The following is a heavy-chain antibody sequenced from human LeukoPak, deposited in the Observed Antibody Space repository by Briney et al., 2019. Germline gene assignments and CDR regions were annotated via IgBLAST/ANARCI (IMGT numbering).Heavy chain of an antibody. CDR2: IYTSGST. CDR3: ARTYYDILTGYYPYYLDY. CDR1: GGSISSGSYY. J-gene: IGHJ4*02. D-gene: IGHD3-9*01. V-gene: IGHV4-61*02. Sequence: SETLSLTCTVSGGSISSGSYYWSWIRQPAGKGLEWIGRIYTSGSTNYNPSLKSRVTISVDTSKNQFSLKLSSVTAADTAVYYCARTYYDILTGYYPYYLDYWGQGTLVTVSS.